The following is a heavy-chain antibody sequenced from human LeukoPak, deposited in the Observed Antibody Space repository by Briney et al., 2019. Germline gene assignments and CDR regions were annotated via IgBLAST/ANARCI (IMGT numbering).Heavy chain of an antibody. CDR1: GFAFSAYA. CDR2: ISPNGGST. V-gene: IGHV3-64D*06. Sequence: PGGSLRLSCSASGFAFSAYAMHWVRQAPGKGLEYVSAISPNGGSTYYADSVKGRFTISRDNSKNTLYLQMSSLRVEDTAVYYCARELSLEDGYNLFDYWGQGTLVTVSS. J-gene: IGHJ4*02. D-gene: IGHD5-24*01. CDR3: ARELSLEDGYNLFDY.